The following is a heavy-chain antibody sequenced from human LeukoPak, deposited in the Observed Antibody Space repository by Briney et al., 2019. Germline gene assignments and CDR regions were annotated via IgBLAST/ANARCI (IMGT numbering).Heavy chain of an antibody. J-gene: IGHJ3*02. V-gene: IGHV4-59*08. Sequence: SETLSLTCTVAGGSISIYYWSWIRQPPGKGLEWIGYIYYSGSTNYNPSLKSRVTISVDTSKNQFSLKLSSVTAADTAVYYCAGPRGDAFDIWGQGTMVTVSS. D-gene: IGHD3-10*01. CDR2: IYYSGST. CDR3: AGPRGDAFDI. CDR1: GGSISIYY.